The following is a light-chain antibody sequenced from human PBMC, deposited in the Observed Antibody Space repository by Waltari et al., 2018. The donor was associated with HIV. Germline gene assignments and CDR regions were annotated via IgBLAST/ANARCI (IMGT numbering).Light chain of an antibody. V-gene: IGLV1-47*01. CDR2: RNN. Sequence: QSVLTQPPSASGTPGQRVTISCSGSSSEIGSNYVHWYQQLPGTAPKLLIYRNNQRASGVPDRFSGSKSDTSASLAISGLRSEDEADYYCATWADRPSGPVVFGGGTKLTVL. CDR1: SSEIGSNY. J-gene: IGLJ2*01. CDR3: ATWADRPSGPVV.